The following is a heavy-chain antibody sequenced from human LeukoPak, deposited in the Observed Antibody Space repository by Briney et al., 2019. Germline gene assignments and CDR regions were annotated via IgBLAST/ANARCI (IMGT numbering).Heavy chain of an antibody. Sequence: SETLSLTCAVYGGSFSGYYWSWIRQPPGKGLEWIGEINHSGSTSYNPSLKSRVTISVDTSKNQFSLKLTSVTAADTAVYYCARGRPLGGATYYYYYGMDVRGQGTTVTVSS. V-gene: IGHV4-34*01. D-gene: IGHD1-26*01. CDR1: GGSFSGYY. J-gene: IGHJ6*02. CDR2: INHSGST. CDR3: ARGRPLGGATYYYYYGMDV.